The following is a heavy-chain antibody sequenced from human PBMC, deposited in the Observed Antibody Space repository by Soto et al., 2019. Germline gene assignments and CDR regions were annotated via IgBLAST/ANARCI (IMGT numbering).Heavy chain of an antibody. CDR2: IWYDGSNK. CDR1: GFTFSSYG. D-gene: IGHD3-9*01. Sequence: PGGSLRLSCAASGFTFSSYGMHWVRQAPGKGLEWVAVIWYDGSNKYYADSVKGRFTISRDNSKNTLYLQMNSLRAEDTAVYYCARAAPPLYDILTGYRRSYYYGMDVWGQGTTVTVSS. J-gene: IGHJ6*02. CDR3: ARAAPPLYDILTGYRRSYYYGMDV. V-gene: IGHV3-33*01.